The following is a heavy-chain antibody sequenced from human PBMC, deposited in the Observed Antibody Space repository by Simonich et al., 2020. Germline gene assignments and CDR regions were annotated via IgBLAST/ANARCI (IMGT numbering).Heavy chain of an antibody. J-gene: IGHJ6*03. D-gene: IGHD2-2*01. CDR2: NYYSGST. Sequence: QVQLQESGPGLVKPSETLSLTCTVSGGSISSYYWSWIRQPPGKGLEWIGYNYYSGSTNSNPSLKSRVTIPVDTSKNQFSLKLSSGTAADTAVYYFARGGRYCSSTSCYYYYYYMDVWGKGTTVTVSS. CDR1: GGSISSYY. V-gene: IGHV4-59*12. CDR3: ARGGRYCSSTSCYYYYYYMDV.